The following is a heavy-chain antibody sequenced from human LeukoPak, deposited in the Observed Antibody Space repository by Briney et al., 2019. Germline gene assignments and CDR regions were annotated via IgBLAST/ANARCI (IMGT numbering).Heavy chain of an antibody. CDR3: ARGGGIEVVPAAIQGP. CDR1: GGTFSSYA. V-gene: IGHV1-69*01. J-gene: IGHJ5*02. Sequence: SVKVSCKASGGTFSSYAISWVRQAPGQGLEWMGGIIPIFGTANYAQKFQGRVTITADESTSTAYMELSSLRSEDTAVYYCARGGGIEVVPAAIQGPWGRGTLVTVSS. D-gene: IGHD2-2*02. CDR2: IIPIFGTA.